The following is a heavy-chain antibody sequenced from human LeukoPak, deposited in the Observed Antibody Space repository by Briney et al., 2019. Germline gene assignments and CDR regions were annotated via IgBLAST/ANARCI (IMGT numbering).Heavy chain of an antibody. V-gene: IGHV4-39*01. D-gene: IGHD4-17*01. Sequence: PSETLSLTCTVSGGSISSSSYYWGWIRQPPGKGLEWIGSIYYSGSTYYNPSLKSRVTISVDTSKNQFSLKLSSVTAADTAVYYCASMLVTTVIPDYWGQGTLVTVS. CDR2: IYYSGST. CDR3: ASMLVTTVIPDY. CDR1: GGSISSSSYY. J-gene: IGHJ4*02.